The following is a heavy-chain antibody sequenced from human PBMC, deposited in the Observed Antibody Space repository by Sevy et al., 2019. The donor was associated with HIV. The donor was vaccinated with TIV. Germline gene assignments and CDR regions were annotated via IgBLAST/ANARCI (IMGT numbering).Heavy chain of an antibody. Sequence: ASVKVSCKASGGTFSSYAISWVRQAPGQGLEWMGGIIPIFGTANYAQKFQGRVTITADESTGTAYMELSSLRSEDPAVYYCAGLLNKGVWFWFDPWGQGTLVTVSS. J-gene: IGHJ5*02. CDR3: AGLLNKGVWFWFDP. V-gene: IGHV1-69*13. CDR2: IIPIFGTA. D-gene: IGHD3-22*01. CDR1: GGTFSSYA.